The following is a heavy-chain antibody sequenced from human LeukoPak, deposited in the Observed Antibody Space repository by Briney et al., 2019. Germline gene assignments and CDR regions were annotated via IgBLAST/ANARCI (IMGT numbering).Heavy chain of an antibody. CDR3: ARALIGYYFDY. CDR2: VSNRGDYI. V-gene: IGHV3-21*06. Sequence: GGSLRLSCAASGFSFSSYRMTWVRQAPGKGLEWVSSVSNRGDYIHYADSVKGRFTTYRDNSKNSLYLQMNSLRAEDTAVYYCARALIGYYFDYWGQGTLVTVSS. D-gene: IGHD2-8*01. J-gene: IGHJ4*02. CDR1: GFSFSSYR.